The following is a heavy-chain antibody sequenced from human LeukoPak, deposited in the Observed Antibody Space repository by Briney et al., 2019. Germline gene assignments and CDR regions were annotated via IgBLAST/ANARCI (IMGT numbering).Heavy chain of an antibody. J-gene: IGHJ5*02. V-gene: IGHV4-38-2*02. CDR2: IYYSGST. CDR3: ATGRSKGITMVRGVPNVWFDP. D-gene: IGHD3-10*01. Sequence: SETLSLTCTVSGYSISSGYYWGWIRQPPGKGLEWIGSIYYSGSTYYNPSLKSRVTLSVDTSKNQFSLKLSSVTAADTAVYYCATGRSKGITMVRGVPNVWFDPWGQGTLVTVSS. CDR1: GYSISSGYY.